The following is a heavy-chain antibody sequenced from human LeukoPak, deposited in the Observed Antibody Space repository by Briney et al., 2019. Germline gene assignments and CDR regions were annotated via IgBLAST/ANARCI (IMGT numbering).Heavy chain of an antibody. CDR2: IYPGDSDT. CDR3: ARQRYFAWFDAFDI. Sequence: GESLKTSCKGSGYRFTTYWIGWVRQMPGKGLEWMGNIYPGDSDTRYSPSFQGQVTISADKSISTVYLQWSSLKASDTAMYYCARQRYFAWFDAFDIWAKGQWSPSLQ. V-gene: IGHV5-51*01. CDR1: GYRFTTYW. J-gene: IGHJ3*02. D-gene: IGHD3-9*01.